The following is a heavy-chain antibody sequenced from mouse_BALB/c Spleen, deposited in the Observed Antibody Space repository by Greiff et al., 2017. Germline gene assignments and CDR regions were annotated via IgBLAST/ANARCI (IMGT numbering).Heavy chain of an antibody. CDR2: IWAGGST. Sequence: QVQLKQSGPDLVAPSHSLSITCTVSGNSLTSYGVHWVRQPPGQGLEWLGVIWAGGSTNYNSALMSRLSISKDNSKSNVFLKMNSLQTDDTAMYYCARDLWGYYAMDYWGQGTSVTVSS. CDR1: GNSLTSYG. D-gene: IGHD6-2*01. CDR3: ARDLWGYYAMDY. J-gene: IGHJ4*01. V-gene: IGHV2-9*02.